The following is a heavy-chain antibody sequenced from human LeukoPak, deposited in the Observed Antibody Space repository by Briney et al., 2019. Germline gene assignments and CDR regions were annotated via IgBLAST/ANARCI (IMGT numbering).Heavy chain of an antibody. J-gene: IGHJ4*02. CDR1: GGSISSYY. CDR2: IYYSGST. V-gene: IGHV4-59*01. CDR3: ARAALTMGATKFDY. Sequence: SETLSLTCTVSGGSISSYYWSWIRQPPGKGLEWIGYIYYSGSTNYNPSPKSRVTISLDASKNQSSLKLSSVTAADTALYYCARAALTMGATKFDYWGQGTLVTVSS. D-gene: IGHD1-26*01.